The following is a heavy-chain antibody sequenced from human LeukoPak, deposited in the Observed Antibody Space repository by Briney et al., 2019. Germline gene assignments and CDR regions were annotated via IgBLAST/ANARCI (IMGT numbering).Heavy chain of an antibody. CDR3: ARDWVAGVPFDAFDI. D-gene: IGHD3-10*01. J-gene: IGHJ3*02. CDR1: GFTLSSYW. CDR2: MKEDGSEK. Sequence: QTGGSLRLSCAASGFTLSSYWMSWVRQAPGKGLEWVANMKEDGSEKYYVDSVKGRFTISRDNAQNSVYLHMNSLTAEDTALYYCARDWVAGVPFDAFDIWGQGTMVSVSS. V-gene: IGHV3-7*03.